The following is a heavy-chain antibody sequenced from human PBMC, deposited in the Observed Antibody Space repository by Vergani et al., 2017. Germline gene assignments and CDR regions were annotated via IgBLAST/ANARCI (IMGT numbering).Heavy chain of an antibody. CDR2: INSDGSST. D-gene: IGHD5-18*01. CDR3: AKDGHPGQDTADYFDY. V-gene: IGHV3-74*01. CDR1: GFTFSSYA. Sequence: EVQLLESGGGLVQPGGSLRLSCAASGFTFSSYAMSWVRQAPGKGLEWVSRINSDGSSTSYADSVKGRFTISRDNAKNTLYLQMNSLRAEDTALYYCAKDGHPGQDTADYFDYWGQGTLVTVSS. J-gene: IGHJ4*02.